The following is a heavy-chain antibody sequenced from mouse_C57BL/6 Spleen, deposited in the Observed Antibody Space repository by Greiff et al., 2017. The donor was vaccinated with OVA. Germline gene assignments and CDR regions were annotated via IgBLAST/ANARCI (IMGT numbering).Heavy chain of an antibody. Sequence: EVQLQQSGPELVKPGASVKISCKASGYTFTDYYMNWVKQSHGKSLEWIGDINPNNGGTSYNQKFKGKATLTVAKSSSTAYMELRSLTSEDSAVYYCARRKYYGSSPYYFDYWGQGTTLTVSS. J-gene: IGHJ2*01. CDR1: GYTFTDYY. D-gene: IGHD1-1*01. CDR3: ARRKYYGSSPYYFDY. V-gene: IGHV1-26*01. CDR2: INPNNGGT.